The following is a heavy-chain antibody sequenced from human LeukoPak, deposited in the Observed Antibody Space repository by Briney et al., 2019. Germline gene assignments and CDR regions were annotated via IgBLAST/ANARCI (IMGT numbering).Heavy chain of an antibody. V-gene: IGHV3-23*01. CDR1: GFTFSSYG. Sequence: GGSLRLSFAASGFTFSSYGMRWVRQAPGKGLEGAPAISGSGGSTYYAASVKGRFTISRDNSKNTLYLQMHSLRAEDTAVYYCAKESLRVVPSATFDYWGQGTLVTVSS. D-gene: IGHD2-2*01. J-gene: IGHJ4*02. CDR2: ISGSGGST. CDR3: AKESLRVVPSATFDY.